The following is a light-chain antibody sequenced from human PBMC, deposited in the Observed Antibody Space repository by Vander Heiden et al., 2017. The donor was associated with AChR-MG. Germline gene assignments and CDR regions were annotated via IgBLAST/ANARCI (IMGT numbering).Light chain of an antibody. V-gene: IGLV2-8*01. CDR3: SSDAGYTRV. CDR1: SSDVGGYNY. J-gene: IGLJ3*02. Sequence: SALTHPPSASGAPGQPVTISCTGTSSDVGGYNYVSWYQQHPGNAPKLMIYEVNKRPSGVPDRFSGSKSGTTASLTVSGLQPEDEADYYCSSDAGYTRVFGGGTKLTVL. CDR2: EVN.